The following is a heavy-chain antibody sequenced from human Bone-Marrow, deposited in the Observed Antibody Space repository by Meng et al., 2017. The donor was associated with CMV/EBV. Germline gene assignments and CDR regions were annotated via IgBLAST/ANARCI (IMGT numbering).Heavy chain of an antibody. CDR3: ARLYCSSTSCKQGMDV. CDR1: GYTFTGYY. CDR2: INPNSGGT. V-gene: IGHV1-2*02. Sequence: ASVKVSCKASGYTFTGYYMHWVRQAPGQGLEWMGWINPNSGGTNYAQKFQGRVTMTRDTSISTAYMELRRLRSDYTAVYYCARLYCSSTSCKQGMDVWGQGTTVTVSS. D-gene: IGHD2-2*01. J-gene: IGHJ6*02.